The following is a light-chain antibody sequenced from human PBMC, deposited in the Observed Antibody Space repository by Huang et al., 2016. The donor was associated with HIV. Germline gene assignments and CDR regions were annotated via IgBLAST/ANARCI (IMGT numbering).Light chain of an antibody. CDR1: QSVSSSY. J-gene: IGKJ1*01. CDR3: QQYGSSPQT. Sequence: EIVLTQSPGTLSLSPGERVTLSCRASQSVSSSYLAWYQQKPGQAPRLLSYDVSSRATGIPDRFSGSGSGTDFTLTISRLEPEDFAVYYCQQYGSSPQTFGQGTKVEIK. V-gene: IGKV3-20*01. CDR2: DVS.